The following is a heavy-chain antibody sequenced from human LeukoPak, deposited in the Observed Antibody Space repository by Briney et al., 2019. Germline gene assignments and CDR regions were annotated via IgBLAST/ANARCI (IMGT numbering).Heavy chain of an antibody. V-gene: IGHV3-30-3*01. CDR3: AKDFLRSGWTIYYFDY. CDR1: GFTFSSYA. Sequence: HAGGSLRLSCAASGFTFSSYAMHWVRQAPGKGLEWVAVISYDGSNKYYADSVKGRFTISRDNSKNTLYLQMNSLRAEDTAVYYCAKDFLRSGWTIYYFDYWGQGTLVTVSS. D-gene: IGHD6-19*01. CDR2: ISYDGSNK. J-gene: IGHJ4*02.